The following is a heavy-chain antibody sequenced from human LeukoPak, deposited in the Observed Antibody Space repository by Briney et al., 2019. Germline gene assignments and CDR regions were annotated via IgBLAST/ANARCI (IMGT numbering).Heavy chain of an antibody. D-gene: IGHD3-22*01. V-gene: IGHV3-23*01. CDR3: AKHDPRRVVITNWFDP. Sequence: GGSLRLSCAASGFTFSSYALSWVRQTPGKGLEWLSVISGSGGITYYADSVKGRFTISRGNSKNTLYLQMNSLRAEDTAVYYCAKHDPRRVVITNWFDPWGQGTLVTVSS. CDR2: ISGSGGIT. CDR1: GFTFSSYA. J-gene: IGHJ5*02.